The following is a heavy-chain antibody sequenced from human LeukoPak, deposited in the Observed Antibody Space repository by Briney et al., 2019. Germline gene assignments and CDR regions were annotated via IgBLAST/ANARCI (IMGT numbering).Heavy chain of an antibody. V-gene: IGHV1-69*13. J-gene: IGHJ6*03. D-gene: IGHD3-3*01. CDR1: GGTFSSYA. CDR3: ARDRYYDFWSGSGGYMDV. CDR2: IIPIFGTA. Sequence: ASVKVSCKASGGTFSSYAISWVRQAPGQGLEWMGGIIPIFGTANYAQKFQGRVTITADESTSTAYMELSSLRSEDTAVYCCARDRYYDFWSGSGGYMDVWGKGTTVTVSS.